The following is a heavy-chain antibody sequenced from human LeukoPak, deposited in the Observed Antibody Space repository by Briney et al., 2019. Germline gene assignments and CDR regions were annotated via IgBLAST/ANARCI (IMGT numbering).Heavy chain of an antibody. CDR2: INHSGST. Sequence: SETLSLTCAVYGGSFSEYDWSWIRQPPGKGLEWIAEINHSGSTNYNPSLKSRVTISVDTSKTQFSLELSSVTAADTAVYYCARGPRGLGMAGTFDYWGQGTLVTVSS. V-gene: IGHV4-34*01. D-gene: IGHD6-19*01. CDR1: GGSFSEYD. CDR3: ARGPRGLGMAGTFDY. J-gene: IGHJ4*02.